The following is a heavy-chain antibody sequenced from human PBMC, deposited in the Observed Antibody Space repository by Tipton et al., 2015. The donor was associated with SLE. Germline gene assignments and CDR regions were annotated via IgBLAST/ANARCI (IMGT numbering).Heavy chain of an antibody. J-gene: IGHJ5*02. CDR2: INPNNGGT. CDR1: GYTFTGYH. Sequence: QSGAEVKKPGASVKVSCKASGYTFTGYHIHWVRQAPGQGLEWMGWINPNNGGTNYTQKFQGRVTLTRDTSISTAYMELSRLRSDDTAVYYCARDSWVVTDNWFDPWCQGTLVPVSS. V-gene: IGHV1-2*02. D-gene: IGHD3-22*01. CDR3: ARDSWVVTDNWFDP.